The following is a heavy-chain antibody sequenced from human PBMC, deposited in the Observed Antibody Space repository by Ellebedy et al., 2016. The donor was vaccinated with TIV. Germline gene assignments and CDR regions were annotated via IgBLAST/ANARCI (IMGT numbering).Heavy chain of an antibody. V-gene: IGHV3-11*06. CDR2: ISWNSDYT. D-gene: IGHD3-10*01. CDR1: GFTFRDYF. Sequence: GGSLRLSCAASGFTFRDYFMSWIRQAPGKGLEWVSYISWNSDYTRYADSVKGRFTIFRDNAKSSLYLQMNSLRAEDTAVYYCAREGPMLRGVIDEDYWGQGTLVTVSS. CDR3: AREGPMLRGVIDEDY. J-gene: IGHJ4*02.